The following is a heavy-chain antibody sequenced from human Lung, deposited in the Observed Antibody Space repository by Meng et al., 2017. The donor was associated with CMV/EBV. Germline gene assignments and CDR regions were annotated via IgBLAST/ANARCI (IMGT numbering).Heavy chain of an antibody. Sequence: FTFTNAWMSWVRQAPGKGLEWVGRIISEADGGTTHHAAPVKGRFTISRDDSKNTLYLQMNSLKTEDTAMYYCATDLYYDDSGLRDYWGRGTLVTVSS. D-gene: IGHD3-22*01. CDR2: IISEADGGTT. CDR1: FTFTNAW. V-gene: IGHV3-15*01. CDR3: ATDLYYDDSGLRDY. J-gene: IGHJ4*02.